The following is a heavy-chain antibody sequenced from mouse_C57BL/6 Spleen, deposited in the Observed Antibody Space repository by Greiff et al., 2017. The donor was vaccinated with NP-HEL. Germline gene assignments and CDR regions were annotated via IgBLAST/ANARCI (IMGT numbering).Heavy chain of an antibody. CDR2: IYPGDGDT. J-gene: IGHJ3*01. Sequence: QVQLQQSGAELVKPGASVKISCKASGYAFSSYWMNWVKQRPGKGLEWIGQIYPGDGDTNYNGKFKGKATLTADKSSSTAYMQLSSLTSEDSAVYFCARRYYSNAWFAYWGQGTLVTVSA. D-gene: IGHD2-5*01. CDR1: GYAFSSYW. CDR3: ARRYYSNAWFAY. V-gene: IGHV1-80*01.